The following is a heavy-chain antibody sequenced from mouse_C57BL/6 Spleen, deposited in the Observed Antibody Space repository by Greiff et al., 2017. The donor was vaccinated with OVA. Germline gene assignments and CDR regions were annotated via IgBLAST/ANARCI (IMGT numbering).Heavy chain of an antibody. V-gene: IGHV1-64*01. D-gene: IGHD1-1*02. Sequence: QVQLQQPGAELVKPGASVKLSCKASGYTFTSYWMHWVKQRPGQGLEWIGMIHPNSGSTNYNEKLKSKATLTVDKSSSTAYMQLSSLTSEDSAVYYCARDGWGPYYYAMDYWGQGTSVTVSS. J-gene: IGHJ4*01. CDR1: GYTFTSYW. CDR2: IHPNSGST. CDR3: ARDGWGPYYYAMDY.